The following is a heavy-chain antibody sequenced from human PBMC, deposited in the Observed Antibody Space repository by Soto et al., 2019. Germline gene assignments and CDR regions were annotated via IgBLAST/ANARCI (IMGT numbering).Heavy chain of an antibody. CDR2: INHSGST. CDR1: GGSFSGSY. Sequence: SETLSLTCAAYGGSFSGSYWSLTRQPPGKGLEWIGEINHSGSTNYNPSLKSRVTISVDTSKNQFSLKLSSVTAADTAVYYCARHGTLSSSWYEVWYFDYWGQGTLVTVSS. CDR3: ARHGTLSSSWYEVWYFDY. D-gene: IGHD6-13*01. J-gene: IGHJ4*02. V-gene: IGHV4-34*01.